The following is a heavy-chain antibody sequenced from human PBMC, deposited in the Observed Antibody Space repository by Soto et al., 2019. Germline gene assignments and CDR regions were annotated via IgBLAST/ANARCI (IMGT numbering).Heavy chain of an antibody. D-gene: IGHD6-13*01. J-gene: IGHJ4*02. CDR3: ARDKLRSIAAAPFDY. Sequence: GGSLRLSCAASGFTSSDYYMSWIRQAPGKGLKWVSYISSSGSTIYYADSVKGRFTISRDNAKNSLYLQMNSLRAEDTAVYYCARDKLRSIAAAPFDYWGQGTLVTVSS. CDR1: GFTSSDYY. CDR2: ISSSGSTI. V-gene: IGHV3-11*01.